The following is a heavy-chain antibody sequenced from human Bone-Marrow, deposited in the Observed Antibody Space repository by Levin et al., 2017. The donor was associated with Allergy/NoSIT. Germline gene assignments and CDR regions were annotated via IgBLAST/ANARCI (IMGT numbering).Heavy chain of an antibody. CDR2: LSFDGKNE. CDR3: VREDREYNQYCDC. J-gene: IGHJ4*02. V-gene: IGHV3-30*04. D-gene: IGHD5-18*01. Sequence: QAGGSLRLSCAASGFTFNTYAMHWVRQAPGKGLDWVAGLSFDGKNEYYADSVKGRFTISRDTSMDTMYLQMNSLRPEETAVYYCVREDREYNQYCDCWGQGSLVTVSS. CDR1: GFTFNTYA.